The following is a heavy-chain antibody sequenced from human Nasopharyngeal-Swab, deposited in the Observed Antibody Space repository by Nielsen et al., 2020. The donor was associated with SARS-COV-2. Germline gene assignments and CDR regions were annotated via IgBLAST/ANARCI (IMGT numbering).Heavy chain of an antibody. CDR2: IKQDGGEK. J-gene: IGHJ3*02. CDR1: GFTFSSYW. Sequence: GESLKISCAASGFTFSSYWMSWVRQAPGKGLEWVANIKQDGGEKNYVDSVKGRFTISRDNAENSLYLQMDSLRADDTAVYYCARDPEYSALDIWGQGTMVTVSS. CDR3: ARDPEYSALDI. V-gene: IGHV3-7*01. D-gene: IGHD1-14*01.